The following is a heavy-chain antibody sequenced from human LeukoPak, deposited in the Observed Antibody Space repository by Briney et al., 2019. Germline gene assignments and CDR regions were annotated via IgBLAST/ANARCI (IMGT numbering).Heavy chain of an antibody. CDR2: ISTSSRYI. V-gene: IGHV3-21*01. D-gene: IGHD2-2*01. Sequence: GGSLRLLCAASGFTFSNYDMNWVRQAPGKGLEWVSSISTSSRYIYYKDSVRGRFTISRDDAKNSLYLEMNSLRAEDTAVYYCARADCSSSTCYLRRSWFDPWGQGTLVTVSS. J-gene: IGHJ5*02. CDR1: GFTFSNYD. CDR3: ARADCSSSTCYLRRSWFDP.